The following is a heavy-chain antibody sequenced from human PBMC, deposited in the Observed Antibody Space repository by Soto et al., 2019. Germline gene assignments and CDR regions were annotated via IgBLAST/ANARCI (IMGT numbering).Heavy chain of an antibody. J-gene: IGHJ4*02. D-gene: IGHD6-13*01. CDR2: IYYSGST. V-gene: IGHV4-31*01. CDR3: ASSFGVAAAGTFDC. CDR1: GGSISSGGYY. Sequence: QVQLQESGPGLVKPSQTLSLTCTVSGGSISSGGYYWSWIRQHPGKGLEWIGYIYYSGSTYYNPSLRSLVTTSVDTSKHQFSLKLSSVTAADTAVYYCASSFGVAAAGTFDCWGQGTLVTVSS.